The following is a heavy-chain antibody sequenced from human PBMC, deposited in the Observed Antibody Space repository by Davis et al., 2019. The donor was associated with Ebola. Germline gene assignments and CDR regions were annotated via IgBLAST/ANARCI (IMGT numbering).Heavy chain of an antibody. V-gene: IGHV3-43*01. CDR1: GFTFNDYN. J-gene: IGHJ4*02. Sequence: PGGSLRLSCAASGFTFNDYNMHWVRLAPGKGLEWVSFITWDGGSTFYAESVRGRFTISRDNTANTLYLQMDSLTVEDTAFYYCARIYYDIGYWTYFDHWGQGTLVTVSS. CDR3: ARIYYDIGYWTYFDH. D-gene: IGHD3-22*01. CDR2: ITWDGGST.